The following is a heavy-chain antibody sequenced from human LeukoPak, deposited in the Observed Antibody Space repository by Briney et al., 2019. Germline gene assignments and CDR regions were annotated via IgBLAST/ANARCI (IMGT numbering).Heavy chain of an antibody. D-gene: IGHD2-2*01. CDR3: AKSLEDIVVVPAATPNYYYYGMDV. CDR1: GFTFSSYG. CDR2: ISCDGSNK. Sequence: PGRSLRLSCAASGFTFSSYGMHWVRQAPGKGLEWVAVISCDGSNKYYADSVKGRFTISRDNSKNTLYLQMNSLRAEDTAVYYCAKSLEDIVVVPAATPNYYYYGMDVWGQGTTVTVSS. J-gene: IGHJ6*02. V-gene: IGHV3-30*18.